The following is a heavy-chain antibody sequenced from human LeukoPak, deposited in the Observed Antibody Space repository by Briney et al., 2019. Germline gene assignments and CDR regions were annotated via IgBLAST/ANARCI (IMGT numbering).Heavy chain of an antibody. Sequence: GGSLRLSCAASGFTFYDYGMTWVRQAPGKGLEWVSGITGSGSSTYYADSVKGRFTISRDNSKNTLYLQMNSLRAEDSAVYYCGCDGYNFVGWFNPWGQGTLVTVSS. V-gene: IGHV3-23*01. J-gene: IGHJ5*02. D-gene: IGHD5-24*01. CDR1: GFTFYDYG. CDR3: GCDGYNFVGWFNP. CDR2: ITGSGSST.